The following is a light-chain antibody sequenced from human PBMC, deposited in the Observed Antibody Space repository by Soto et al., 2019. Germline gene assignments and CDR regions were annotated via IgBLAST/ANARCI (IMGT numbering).Light chain of an antibody. CDR2: GAS. Sequence: EIVLTQSPGTLSLSPWERATLSCRASQSVSSSFLAWYQQKPGQAPRLLIYGASSRATGIPDRFSGSGSGTDFTLTISRLEPEDFAVYYCHQYVSSWTFGQGTKVDIK. CDR1: QSVSSSF. CDR3: HQYVSSWT. J-gene: IGKJ1*01. V-gene: IGKV3-20*01.